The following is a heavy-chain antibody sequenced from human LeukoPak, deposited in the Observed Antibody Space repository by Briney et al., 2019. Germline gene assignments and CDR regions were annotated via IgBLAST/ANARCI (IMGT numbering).Heavy chain of an antibody. Sequence: GGSLRLSCAASGFTFSSYAMSWVRQAPGKGLEWVSAISGSGGNTYYADSVKGRFTISRDNSKNTLYLQMNSLRTEDTAVYYCAKVYCSSTSCFDPWGQGTLVTVSS. V-gene: IGHV3-23*01. J-gene: IGHJ5*02. CDR3: AKVYCSSTSCFDP. CDR2: ISGSGGNT. CDR1: GFTFSSYA. D-gene: IGHD2-2*01.